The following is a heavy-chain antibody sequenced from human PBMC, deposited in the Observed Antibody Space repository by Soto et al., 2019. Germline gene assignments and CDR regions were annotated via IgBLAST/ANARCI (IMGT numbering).Heavy chain of an antibody. CDR3: AKDLSYYYDSSGYHAY. V-gene: IGHV3-23*01. CDR2: ISGSGGST. CDR1: GFTFSSYA. Sequence: PGGSLRLSCAASGFTFSSYAMSWVRQAPGKGLEWVSAISGSGGSTYYADSVKGRFTISRDNSKNTLYLQMNSLRAEDTAVYYCAKDLSYYYDSSGYHAYWGQGTLVTVSS. D-gene: IGHD3-22*01. J-gene: IGHJ4*02.